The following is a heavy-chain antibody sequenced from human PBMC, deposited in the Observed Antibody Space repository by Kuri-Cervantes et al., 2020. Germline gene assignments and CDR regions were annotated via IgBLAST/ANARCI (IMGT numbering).Heavy chain of an antibody. CDR1: GGTISSDGYY. CDR2: IYYSGST. CDR3: ARVRASRQLRLGVYFDY. Sequence: SETLSLTCTVSGGTISSDGYYWNWIRQHPGRGLEWIGYIYYSGSTNYNPSLKSRVTISVDTSKNQFSLKLSSVSAADTAVYYCARVRASRQLRLGVYFDYWGQGTLVTVSS. J-gene: IGHJ4*02. V-gene: IGHV4-61*08. D-gene: IGHD1-26*01.